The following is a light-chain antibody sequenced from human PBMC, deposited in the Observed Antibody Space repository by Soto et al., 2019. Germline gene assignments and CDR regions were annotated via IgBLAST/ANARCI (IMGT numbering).Light chain of an antibody. J-gene: IGLJ1*01. CDR1: SSNIGNNP. CDR3: AAWDDSLNAYV. V-gene: IGLV1-36*01. Sequence: QSVLTQPPSVSEAPRQRVTISCSGSSSNIGNNPVNWYQQLPGKAPKLLIYYDDLLSSGVSDRFSGSKSGTSASLAISGLQCEDEADYYCAAWDDSLNAYVFGTGTKVTVL. CDR2: YDD.